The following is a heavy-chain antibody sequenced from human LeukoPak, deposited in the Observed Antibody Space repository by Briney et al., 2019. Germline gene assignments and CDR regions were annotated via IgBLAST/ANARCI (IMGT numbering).Heavy chain of an antibody. V-gene: IGHV4-39*01. D-gene: IGHD3-10*01. CDR1: GGSISSSSYY. CDR2: IYYSGST. CDR3: ARLDYYGSGSIDY. J-gene: IGHJ4*02. Sequence: SETLPLTCTVSGGSISSSSYYWGWIRQPPGKGLEWIGSIYYSGSTYYNPSLKSRVTISVDTSKNQFSLKLSSVTAADTAVYYCARLDYYGSGSIDYWGQGTLVTVSS.